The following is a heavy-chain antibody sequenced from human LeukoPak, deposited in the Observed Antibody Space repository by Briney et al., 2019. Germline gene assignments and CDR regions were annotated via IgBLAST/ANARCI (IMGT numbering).Heavy chain of an antibody. J-gene: IGHJ4*02. CDR3: ARDPGGSGSYSPIDY. Sequence: GASVKLSCKAFGYTFTGYWMRWVRQAPGQGPEWMGVISPSGGSTIYAQKLQGRVTMTTDTSTSTAYMELRSLRSDDTAVYYCARDPGGSGSYSPIDYWGQGTLVTVSS. CDR1: GYTFTGYW. V-gene: IGHV1-46*01. D-gene: IGHD3-10*01. CDR2: ISPSGGST.